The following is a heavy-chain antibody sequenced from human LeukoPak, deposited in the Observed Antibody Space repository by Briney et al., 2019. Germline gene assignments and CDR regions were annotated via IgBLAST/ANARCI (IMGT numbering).Heavy chain of an antibody. Sequence: GGSLRLSCAASGFTFSSYAMHWVRQAPGKGLEWVAVISYDGSNKYYADSVKGRFTISRDNSKNTLYLQMNSLRAEDTAVYYCARGYGEHGDYWGQGTLVTVSS. D-gene: IGHD4-17*01. V-gene: IGHV3-30*04. CDR2: ISYDGSNK. CDR3: ARGYGEHGDY. CDR1: GFTFSSYA. J-gene: IGHJ4*02.